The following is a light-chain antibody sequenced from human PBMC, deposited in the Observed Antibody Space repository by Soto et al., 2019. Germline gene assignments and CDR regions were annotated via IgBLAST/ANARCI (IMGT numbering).Light chain of an antibody. V-gene: IGLV2-11*01. CDR1: NIDLGGYNL. Sequence: QSALTQPRSVSGSPGQSVTISCTGTNIDLGGYNLVSWYQQYPGKAPKVMIYDVNKRPSGVPDRFSGSLSGNTASLTISGLQAEDEADYYCCSYAGHHTFWVFGGGTKLTVL. CDR2: DVN. J-gene: IGLJ3*02. CDR3: CSYAGHHTFWV.